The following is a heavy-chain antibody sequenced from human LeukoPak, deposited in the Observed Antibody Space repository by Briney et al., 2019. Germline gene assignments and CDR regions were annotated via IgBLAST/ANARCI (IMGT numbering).Heavy chain of an antibody. Sequence: GASVKVSCKASGYTFTSYGITWVRQAPGQGLEWMGWINAGNGNTKYSQKFQGRVTITRDTSASTAYMELSSLRSEDTAVYYCARGKRYSYGPDYFDYWGQGTLVTVSS. CDR1: GYTFTSYG. D-gene: IGHD5-18*01. CDR3: ARGKRYSYGPDYFDY. V-gene: IGHV1-3*01. CDR2: INAGNGNT. J-gene: IGHJ4*02.